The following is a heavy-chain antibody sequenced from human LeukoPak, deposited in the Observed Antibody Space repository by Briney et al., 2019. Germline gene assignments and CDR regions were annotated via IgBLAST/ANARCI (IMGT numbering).Heavy chain of an antibody. V-gene: IGHV3-7*01. CDR3: ARVGGTIFGVEYYMDV. Sequence: PGGSLRLSCAASGFTFSSYWMSWVRQAPGKGLEWVANIKQDGSEKYYVDSVKGRFTISRDNAKNSLYLQMNSLRAEDTAVYYCARVGGTIFGVEYYMDVWGKGTTVTVSS. CDR1: GFTFSSYW. J-gene: IGHJ6*03. D-gene: IGHD3-3*01. CDR2: IKQDGSEK.